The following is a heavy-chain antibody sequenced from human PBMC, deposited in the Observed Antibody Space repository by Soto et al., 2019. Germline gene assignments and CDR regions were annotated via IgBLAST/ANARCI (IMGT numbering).Heavy chain of an antibody. J-gene: IGHJ3*02. V-gene: IGHV3-7*05. CDR1: GVTFSSYW. CDR2: IKQDGSEI. Sequence: GGSLRLSCAASGVTFSSYWMSWVRQAPGKGLEWVANIKQDGSEIHYVDSVTGRFTISRDNAKNSLYLQMDSLGAEDTAVYYCARCPGGMAYMDDAFAIWGQGTMVTVSS. CDR3: ARCPGGMAYMDDAFAI. D-gene: IGHD3-16*01.